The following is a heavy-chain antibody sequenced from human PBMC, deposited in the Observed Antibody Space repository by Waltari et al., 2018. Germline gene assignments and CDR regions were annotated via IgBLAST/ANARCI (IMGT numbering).Heavy chain of an antibody. J-gene: IGHJ4*02. CDR3: AREQGYYGSPLDY. CDR1: GFTFRSYE. D-gene: IGHD3-10*01. Sequence: EVQLVESGGGLVQPGGSLRLSCAASGFTFRSYEMNWVRQAPGKGLEWVSYISSSGSTIYYADSVKGRFTISRDNAKNSLYLQMNSLRAEDTAVYYCAREQGYYGSPLDYWGQGTLVTVSS. CDR2: ISSSGSTI. V-gene: IGHV3-48*03.